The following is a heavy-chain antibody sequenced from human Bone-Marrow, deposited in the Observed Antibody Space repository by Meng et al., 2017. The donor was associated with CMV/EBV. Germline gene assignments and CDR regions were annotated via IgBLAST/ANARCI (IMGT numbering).Heavy chain of an antibody. CDR2: ISAYNGNT. D-gene: IGHD2-2*01. J-gene: IGHJ4*02. CDR3: ARADIVVVPAAPDY. Sequence: AAVKVSCKASGYTFTSYGISWVRQAPGQGLEWMGWISAYNGNTNYAQKLQGRVTKTTDTSTNTAYMELRSLRSDDTAVYYCARADIVVVPAAPDYWGQGTLVTVSS. CDR1: GYTFTSYG. V-gene: IGHV1-18*01.